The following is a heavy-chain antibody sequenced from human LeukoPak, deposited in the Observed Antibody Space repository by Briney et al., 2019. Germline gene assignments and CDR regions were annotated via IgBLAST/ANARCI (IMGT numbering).Heavy chain of an antibody. D-gene: IGHD3-10*01. J-gene: IGHJ4*02. CDR3: AFSRLLWFGELSG. CDR2: IYYSGST. V-gene: IGHV4-39*07. Sequence: PSETLSLTCTVSGGSISSSSYYWGWIRQPPGKGLEWIGSIYYSGSTYYNPSLKSRVTMSVDTSKNQFSLKLSSVTAADTAVYYCAFSRLLWFGELSGWGQGTLVTVSS. CDR1: GGSISSSSYY.